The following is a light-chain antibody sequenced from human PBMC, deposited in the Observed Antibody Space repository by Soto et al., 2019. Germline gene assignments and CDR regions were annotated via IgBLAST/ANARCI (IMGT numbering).Light chain of an antibody. CDR3: QQYNNWPRT. CDR2: GAS. Sequence: EIVLTQSPATLSASPGERATISCRASQTVGVRLAWYQHKPGQAPRLLIYGASTRATGIPARFSGSGSGTEFTLTISSLQSEDFAVYYCQQYNNWPRTFGQGTKVDIK. J-gene: IGKJ1*01. CDR1: QTVGVR. V-gene: IGKV3-15*01.